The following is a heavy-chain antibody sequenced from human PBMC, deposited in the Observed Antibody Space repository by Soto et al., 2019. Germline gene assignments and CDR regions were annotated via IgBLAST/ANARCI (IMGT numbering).Heavy chain of an antibody. Sequence: EVQLVESGGGLVQPGGSLRLSCAASGFTFSTYWMTWVRRPPGKGLEWVANRDQDGSERYYVYSVRGRLTISRDNAKNSLFLQMNSLRAEDTAVYYCVCGGNFFVYWGQGTLVTVSP. V-gene: IGHV3-7*01. D-gene: IGHD3-16*01. CDR1: GFTFSTYW. J-gene: IGHJ4*02. CDR3: VCGGNFFVY. CDR2: RDQDGSER.